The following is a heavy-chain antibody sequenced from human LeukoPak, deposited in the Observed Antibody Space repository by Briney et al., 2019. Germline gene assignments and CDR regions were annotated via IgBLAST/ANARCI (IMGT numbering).Heavy chain of an antibody. CDR2: IYSSGGT. Sequence: SETLSLTCTVSGGSVSGGNYYWSWIRQPPGEGLEWIGYIYSSGGTKYNPSLKSRVTISVDTSKNQFSLNLYSGPPADTAVYYCAKSGGGTDVWGQGTTITVSS. V-gene: IGHV4-61*01. CDR1: GGSVSGGNYY. D-gene: IGHD3-16*01. CDR3: AKSGGGTDV. J-gene: IGHJ6*02.